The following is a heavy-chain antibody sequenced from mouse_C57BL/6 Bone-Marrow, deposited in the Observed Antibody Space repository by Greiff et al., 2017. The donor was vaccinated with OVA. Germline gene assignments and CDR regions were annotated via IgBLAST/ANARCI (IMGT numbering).Heavy chain of an antibody. CDR2: IDPENGDT. V-gene: IGHV14-4*01. CDR1: GFNIKDDY. CDR3: TTYGNYDAMDY. D-gene: IGHD2-1*01. Sequence: EVKLVASGAELVRPGASVKLSCTASGFNIKDDYMHWVKQRPEQGLEWIGWIDPENGDTEYASKFQGKATITADTSSNTAYLQLSSLTYEHTAVYYCTTYGNYDAMDYWGQGTSVTVSS. J-gene: IGHJ4*01.